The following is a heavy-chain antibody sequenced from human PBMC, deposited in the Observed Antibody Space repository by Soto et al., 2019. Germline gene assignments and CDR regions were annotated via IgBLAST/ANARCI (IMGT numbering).Heavy chain of an antibody. D-gene: IGHD6-13*01. Sequence: PSETLSLTCAVYGGSFSGYYWSWIRQPPGKGLEWIGEINHSGSTNYNPSLKSRVTISVDTSKNQFSLKLSSVTAADTAVYYCARGQIGSSWPFFDYWGQGTLVTVSS. CDR3: ARGQIGSSWPFFDY. CDR2: INHSGST. V-gene: IGHV4-34*01. J-gene: IGHJ4*02. CDR1: GGSFSGYY.